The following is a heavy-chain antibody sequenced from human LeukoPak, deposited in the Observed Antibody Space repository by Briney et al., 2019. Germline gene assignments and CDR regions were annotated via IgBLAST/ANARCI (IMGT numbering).Heavy chain of an antibody. D-gene: IGHD6-19*01. V-gene: IGHV3-23*01. CDR3: AKSPYSSGWYLFDY. J-gene: IGHJ4*02. CDR1: GFTFSIYA. Sequence: PGGSLRLSCAASGFTFSIYAMSWVRQAPGKGLEWVSAISGSGGSTYYADSVKGRFTISRDNSKNTLCLQMNSLRAEDTAVYYCAKSPYSSGWYLFDYWGQGTLVTVSS. CDR2: ISGSGGST.